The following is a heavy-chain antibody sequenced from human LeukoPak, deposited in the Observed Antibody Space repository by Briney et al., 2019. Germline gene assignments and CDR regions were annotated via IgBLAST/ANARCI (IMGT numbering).Heavy chain of an antibody. J-gene: IGHJ4*02. CDR1: GFTFSSYG. V-gene: IGHV3-30*03. Sequence: GGSLRLSCAASGFTFSSYGMHWVRQAPGKGLEWVAAISYDGSNKYYADSVKGRFTISRDNSKNTLYLQMNSLRAEDTAVYYCAARIAVAGTGFDYWGQGTLVTVSS. CDR3: AARIAVAGTGFDY. CDR2: ISYDGSNK. D-gene: IGHD6-19*01.